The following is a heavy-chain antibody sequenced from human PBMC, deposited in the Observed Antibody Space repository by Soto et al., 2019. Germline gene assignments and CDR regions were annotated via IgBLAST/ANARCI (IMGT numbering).Heavy chain of an antibody. CDR1: GFTFSSYE. Sequence: GGSLRLSCAASGFTFSSYEMNWVRKAPGKGLGRVSYSRSSGSTRYYADSVKGRFTISRDNAKNSLYLQINSLRAEDTAVYYWARFRQLWFHYYYYGMDVWGQGTTVTVSS. CDR2: SRSSGSTR. D-gene: IGHD5-18*01. J-gene: IGHJ6*02. V-gene: IGHV3-48*03. CDR3: ARFRQLWFHYYYYGMDV.